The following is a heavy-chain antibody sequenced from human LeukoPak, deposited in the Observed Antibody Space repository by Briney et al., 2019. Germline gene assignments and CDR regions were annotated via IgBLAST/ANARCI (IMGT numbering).Heavy chain of an antibody. CDR3: AKDPDSSGYYQYYFDY. CDR2: ISATGGST. J-gene: IGHJ4*02. D-gene: IGHD3-22*01. Sequence: GGSLRLSCAASGFSFNSYAMSWVRQAPGKGLEWVSGISATGGSTYHADSVKGRFTFSRDNSKNTLYLQMNSLRAEDTAVYYCAKDPDSSGYYQYYFDYWGQGTLVTVSS. V-gene: IGHV3-23*01. CDR1: GFSFNSYA.